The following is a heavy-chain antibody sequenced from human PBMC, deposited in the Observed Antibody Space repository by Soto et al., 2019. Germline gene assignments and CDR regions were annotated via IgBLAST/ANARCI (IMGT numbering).Heavy chain of an antibody. CDR3: AGGGVRGVITRTRDYYGMDV. CDR2: IYPGDSDT. CDR1: GYRFTSYW. V-gene: IGHV5-51*01. Sequence: GESLQISCKGSGYRFTSYWIGWVRQMPGKGLEWMGIIYPGDSDTRYSPSFQGQVTISADKSISTAYLQWSSLKASDTAMYYCAGGGVRGVITRTRDYYGMDVWGQGTTVTVSS. J-gene: IGHJ6*02. D-gene: IGHD3-10*01.